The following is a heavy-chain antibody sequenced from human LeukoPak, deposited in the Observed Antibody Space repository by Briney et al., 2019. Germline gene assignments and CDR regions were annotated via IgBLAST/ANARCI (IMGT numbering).Heavy chain of an antibody. V-gene: IGHV4-34*01. CDR3: ARRYYYNLGSFPFDF. D-gene: IGHD3-10*01. Sequence: PETLSLTCAVSGGPFSGYFWSWVRQSSGKGLEWIGEIHNSGTTNYNPSLNSRVTISEDTSKNQFYLNPSSVTAAATAVYYCARRYYYNLGSFPFDFWGQGTLVTVSS. CDR2: IHNSGTT. J-gene: IGHJ4*02. CDR1: GGPFSGYF.